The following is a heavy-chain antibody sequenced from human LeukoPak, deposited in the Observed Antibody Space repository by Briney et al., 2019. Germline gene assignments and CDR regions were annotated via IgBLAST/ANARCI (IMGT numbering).Heavy chain of an antibody. Sequence: PGRSLRLSCAASAFTFSNYWMHWVRHAPGKGLVWVSGVNRNGSSTEYVDSVKGRFTISRDNASKTLYLQMNSLRAEDAAVYCCARDPYVFDLWGQGTMVTVSS. V-gene: IGHV3-74*01. CDR3: ARDPYVFDL. J-gene: IGHJ3*01. CDR2: VNRNGSST. CDR1: AFTFSNYW.